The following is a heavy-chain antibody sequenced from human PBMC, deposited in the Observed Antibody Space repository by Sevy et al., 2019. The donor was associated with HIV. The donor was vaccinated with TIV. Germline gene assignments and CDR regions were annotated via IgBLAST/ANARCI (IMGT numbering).Heavy chain of an antibody. CDR3: ARGVMITAEGHFEY. J-gene: IGHJ4*02. CDR2: INPKSGGP. V-gene: IGHV1-2*06. CDR1: GYRFTDYS. Sequence: ASVKVSCKASGYRFTDYSIIWVRQAPGQGLEWMGRINPKSGGPNYAQKFQGRVTMTRDTSVSTAYMELSRLTSDEAAVYYCARGVMITAEGHFEYWGQGALVTVSS. D-gene: IGHD3-10*01.